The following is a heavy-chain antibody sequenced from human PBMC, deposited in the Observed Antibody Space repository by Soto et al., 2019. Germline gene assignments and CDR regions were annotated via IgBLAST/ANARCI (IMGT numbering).Heavy chain of an antibody. V-gene: IGHV1-69*01. Sequence: AVQVSCKTSAGTFSSYAISWVRQAPGQGLEWMGGIIPIFGTANYAQKFQGRVTITADESTSTAYMELSSLRSEDTAVYYCARGRSRARGYSSGWGMSYDYWGQGTLVTVSS. D-gene: IGHD6-19*01. CDR2: IIPIFGTA. J-gene: IGHJ4*02. CDR3: ARGRSRARGYSSGWGMSYDY. CDR1: AGTFSSYA.